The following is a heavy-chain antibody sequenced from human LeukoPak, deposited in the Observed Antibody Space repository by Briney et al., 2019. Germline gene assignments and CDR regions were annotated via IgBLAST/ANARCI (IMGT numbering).Heavy chain of an antibody. J-gene: IGHJ6*02. Sequence: SQTLSLTCTVSGGSISSGGYYWSWIRQHPGKGLEWIGYIYYSGSTYYNPSLKSRVTISVDTSKNQFSLKLSSVTAADTAVYYCARALRLNTVAMDVRGQGATVTVSS. CDR2: IYYSGST. D-gene: IGHD4-23*01. CDR1: GGSISSGGYY. V-gene: IGHV4-31*03. CDR3: ARALRLNTVAMDV.